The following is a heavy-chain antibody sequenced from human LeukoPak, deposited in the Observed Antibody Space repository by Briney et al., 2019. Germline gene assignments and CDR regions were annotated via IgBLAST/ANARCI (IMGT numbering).Heavy chain of an antibody. D-gene: IGHD3-10*01. CDR3: ARGGGFGEFSIDYYFDY. Sequence: PGGSLRLSCAASEFTFNSYGMHWVRQAPGKGLEWVAFIRYDGSNKYYADSVKGRFTISRDNSRNTLYLQMNSLRAEDTAVYYCARGGGFGEFSIDYYFDYWGQGTLVTVSS. V-gene: IGHV3-30*02. J-gene: IGHJ4*02. CDR1: EFTFNSYG. CDR2: IRYDGSNK.